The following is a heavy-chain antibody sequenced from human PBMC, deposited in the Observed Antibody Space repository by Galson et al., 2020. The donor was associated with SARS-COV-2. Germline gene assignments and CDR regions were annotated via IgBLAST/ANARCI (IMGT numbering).Heavy chain of an antibody. Sequence: SETLSLTCAVSGVSITSNNWWIWVRQAPVRGLEWIGEIHHGWSPNYNPSLKSRVTISIDTSKNQFSLRLNSVTAADTAVYFCARDPRAYDNALLYYGVDVWGQGTSVTVTS. D-gene: IGHD3-16*01. CDR3: ARDPRAYDNALLYYGVDV. CDR2: IHHGWSP. V-gene: IGHV4-4*02. J-gene: IGHJ6*02. CDR1: GVSITSNNW.